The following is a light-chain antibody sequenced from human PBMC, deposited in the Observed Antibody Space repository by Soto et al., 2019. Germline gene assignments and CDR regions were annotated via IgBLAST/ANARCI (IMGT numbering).Light chain of an antibody. V-gene: IGKV3-20*01. CDR2: GAS. Sequence: LAQAPGTLSLSPGERATLSCRASQSVSSSYLAWYQQKPGQAPRLLIYGASSRATGIPDRFSGSGSGTDFTLTISRLEPEDFAVYYCQQYGSWTFGQGTKVDIK. CDR3: QQYGSWT. CDR1: QSVSSSY. J-gene: IGKJ1*01.